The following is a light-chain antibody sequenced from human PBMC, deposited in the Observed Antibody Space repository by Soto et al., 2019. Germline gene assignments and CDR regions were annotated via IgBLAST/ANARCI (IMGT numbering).Light chain of an antibody. V-gene: IGKV3-15*01. CDR3: QQYNDWPLS. Sequence: VMTQSPATLSVFPGERATLSCRASQSVSSSLAWYQQRPGQAPRLLIYGASTRATGIPARFSGSGSATDFTLTISSLQSEDFAVYHCQQYNDWPLSFGQGTKLEIK. CDR1: QSVSSS. J-gene: IGKJ2*01. CDR2: GAS.